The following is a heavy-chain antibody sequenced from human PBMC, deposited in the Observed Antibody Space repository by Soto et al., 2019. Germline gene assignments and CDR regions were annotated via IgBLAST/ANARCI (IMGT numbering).Heavy chain of an antibody. Sequence: PGESLQISSTGSGYIFSTFWIGWVRQMPGKGLEWMWIIYPSDSDTRYSPSFQGQVTISADKSSRTAYLQWSSLKASDSAMYYCARLPQDYYYHGMDVWGQGTKVTVYS. V-gene: IGHV5-51*01. J-gene: IGHJ6*02. CDR2: IYPSDSDT. CDR3: ARLPQDYYYHGMDV. CDR1: GYIFSTFW.